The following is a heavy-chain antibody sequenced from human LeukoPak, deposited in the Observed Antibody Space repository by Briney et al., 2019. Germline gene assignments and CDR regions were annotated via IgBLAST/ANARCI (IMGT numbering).Heavy chain of an antibody. J-gene: IGHJ6*02. CDR1: GGFISSYY. CDR3: ARAKLTNWGYYYYYGMDV. V-gene: IGHV4-59*08. D-gene: IGHD7-27*01. Sequence: SDPLSLTCTFSGGFISSYYWSLIRQPPGKGLELSGYIYYSWSTNYNPSLKSRVTISVDTSKNQFSLKLSSVTAADTAVYYCARAKLTNWGYYYYYGMDVWGQGTTVTVSS. CDR2: IYYSWST.